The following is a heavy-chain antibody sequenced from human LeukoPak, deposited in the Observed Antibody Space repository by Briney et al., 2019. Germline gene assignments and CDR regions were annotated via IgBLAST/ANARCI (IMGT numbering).Heavy chain of an antibody. CDR2: INPSTGST. D-gene: IGHD4-11*01. V-gene: IGHV1-46*01. CDR3: ARGVNYEGFDY. Sequence: ASVKVSCKASGYTFTSYYLHWVRQAPGQGLEWMGIINPSTGSTTYAQKFQGRVTMTRDTSTSTVYMELSSLRSEDTAMYYCARGVNYEGFDYWGQGTLVTVSS. J-gene: IGHJ4*02. CDR1: GYTFTSYY.